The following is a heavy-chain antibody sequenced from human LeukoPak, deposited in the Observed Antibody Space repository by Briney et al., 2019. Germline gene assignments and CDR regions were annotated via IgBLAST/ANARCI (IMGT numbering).Heavy chain of an antibody. CDR1: GFTFSSYG. J-gene: IGHJ4*02. V-gene: IGHV3-23*01. D-gene: IGHD3-10*01. CDR3: ARTIWFGELFS. Sequence: PGGSLRLSCAASGFTFSSYGMSWVRQAPGKGLEWVSAISGSGGSTYYADSVKGRFTISRDNSKNTLYLQMNSLRAEDTAVYYCARTIWFGELFSWGQGTLVTVSS. CDR2: ISGSGGST.